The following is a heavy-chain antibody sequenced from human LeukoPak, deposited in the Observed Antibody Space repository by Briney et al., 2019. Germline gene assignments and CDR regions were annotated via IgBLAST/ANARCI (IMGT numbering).Heavy chain of an antibody. D-gene: IGHD6-13*01. J-gene: IGHJ4*02. CDR1: GFTFSSYA. Sequence: GGYLRLSCAASGFTFSSYAMHWVRQAPGKGLEWVAVISYDGSNKYYADSVKGRFTISRDNSKNTLYLQMNSLRAEDTAVYYCARDDSSSLDYWGQGTLVTVSS. CDR3: ARDDSSSLDY. V-gene: IGHV3-30*04. CDR2: ISYDGSNK.